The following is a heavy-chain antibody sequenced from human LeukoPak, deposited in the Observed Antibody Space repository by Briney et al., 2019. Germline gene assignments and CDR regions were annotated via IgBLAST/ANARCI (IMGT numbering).Heavy chain of an antibody. CDR1: GYSISSGYY. D-gene: IGHD6-19*01. J-gene: IGHJ4*02. V-gene: IGHV4-38-2*02. CDR3: ARGVAVAGRFDY. CDR2: IYHSGST. Sequence: SETLSLTCTVSGYSISSGYYWDWIRQPPGKGLEWIGSIYHSGSTYYNPSLKSRVTISVDTSKNQFSLKLTSVTAADTAVYYCARGVAVAGRFDYWGQGTLVTVSS.